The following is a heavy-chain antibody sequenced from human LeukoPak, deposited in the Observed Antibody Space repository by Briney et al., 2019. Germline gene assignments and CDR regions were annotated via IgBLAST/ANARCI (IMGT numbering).Heavy chain of an antibody. CDR3: AAIPYRGTTCSQFDY. CDR1: GFTFSTYA. V-gene: IGHV3-23*01. CDR2: VGNSGSST. D-gene: IGHD1-14*01. J-gene: IGHJ4*02. Sequence: GGSLRLSCAASGFTFSTYAMSWVRQAPGKGLQWVSSVGNSGSSTYYADSVKGRFTILRDNSNNMVYLQMNTLRAEDTGLYYCAAIPYRGTTCSQFDYWGQGTLVTVSS.